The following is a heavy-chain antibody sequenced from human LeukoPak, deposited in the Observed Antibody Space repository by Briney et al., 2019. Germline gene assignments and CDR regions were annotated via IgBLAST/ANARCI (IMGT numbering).Heavy chain of an antibody. V-gene: IGHV3-21*01. CDR1: GFTFSSYS. CDR2: ISSSSSYI. CDR3: ARDEIAVAGFDY. J-gene: IGHJ4*02. Sequence: GGSLRLSCAATGFTFSSYSMNWVRKAPGKELEWVSSISSSSSYIYYADSVKGRFTISRDNAKNSLYLQMNSLRAEDTAVYYCARDEIAVAGFDYWGQGTLVTVSS. D-gene: IGHD6-19*01.